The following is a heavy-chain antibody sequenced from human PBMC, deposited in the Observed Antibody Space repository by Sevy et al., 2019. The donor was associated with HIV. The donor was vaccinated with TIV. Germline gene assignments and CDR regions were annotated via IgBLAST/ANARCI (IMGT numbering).Heavy chain of an antibody. J-gene: IGHJ4*02. CDR3: VRDGVSIRPFDY. V-gene: IGHV3-74*01. CDR1: GFTFSIYW. D-gene: IGHD3-16*01. Sequence: GGSLRRSCAASGFTFSIYWMHWVRQAPGKGPVWVSRITSDGSSTTYADSVKGRFTISGDNAKNTLFLQMNSLSAEDTAVYYCVRDGVSIRPFDYWGQGTLVTVSS. CDR2: ITSDGSST.